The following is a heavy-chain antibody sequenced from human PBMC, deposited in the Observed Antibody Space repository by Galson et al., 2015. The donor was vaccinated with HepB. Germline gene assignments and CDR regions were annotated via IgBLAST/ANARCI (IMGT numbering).Heavy chain of an antibody. CDR2: ISESGGST. D-gene: IGHD3-16*01. V-gene: IGHV3-23*01. CDR1: GFTFSSYA. Sequence: SLRLSCAASGFTFSSYAMSWVRQAPGKGLEWVSAISESGGSTYYADSVKGRFTISRDNSKNTLYLQMNNLRAEDTAVYYCAKGGIVKEPAGDYWGQGTPVTVSS. CDR3: AKGGIVKEPAGDY. J-gene: IGHJ4*02.